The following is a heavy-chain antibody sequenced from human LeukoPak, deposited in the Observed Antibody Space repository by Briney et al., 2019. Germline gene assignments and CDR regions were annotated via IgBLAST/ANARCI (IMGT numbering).Heavy chain of an antibody. CDR2: INHSGST. CDR1: GGSFSGYY. D-gene: IGHD3-22*01. Sequence: SETLSLTCAVYGGSFSGYYWSWIRQPPGKGLEWIGEINHSGSTNCNPSLKSRVTISVDTSKNQFSLKLSSVTAADTAVYYCARGGGDSSGYYPFRTWGQGTLLTVSS. J-gene: IGHJ5*02. V-gene: IGHV4-34*01. CDR3: ARGGGDSSGYYPFRT.